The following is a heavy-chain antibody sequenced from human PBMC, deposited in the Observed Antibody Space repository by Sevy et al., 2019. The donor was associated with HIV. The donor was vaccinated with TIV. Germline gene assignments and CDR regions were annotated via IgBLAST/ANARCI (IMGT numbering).Heavy chain of an antibody. Sequence: SETLSLTRTVSGGSVSSGSYYWSWIRQPPGKGLEWIGYIYYSGSTNYNPSLKSRVTISVDTSKNQFSLKLSSVTAADTAVYYCARDRRGDFWSGYYTGDAFDIWGQGTMVTVSS. D-gene: IGHD3-3*01. CDR1: GGSVSSGSYY. V-gene: IGHV4-61*01. J-gene: IGHJ3*02. CDR3: ARDRRGDFWSGYYTGDAFDI. CDR2: IYYSGST.